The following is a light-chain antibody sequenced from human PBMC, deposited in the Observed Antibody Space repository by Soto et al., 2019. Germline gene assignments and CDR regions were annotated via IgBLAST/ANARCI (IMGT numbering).Light chain of an antibody. CDR1: SSDVGTYNY. J-gene: IGLJ3*02. V-gene: IGLV2-14*03. CDR2: DVS. CDR3: SSYTGSSTSVM. Sequence: QSALTQPASVSGSPGQSITISCTGTSSDVGTYNYVSWYQQHPGKAPKVMIYDVSNRPSGVSNRFSGSKSGNTASLTISGLQAADEADYYCSSYTGSSTSVMFGGGIKLTVL.